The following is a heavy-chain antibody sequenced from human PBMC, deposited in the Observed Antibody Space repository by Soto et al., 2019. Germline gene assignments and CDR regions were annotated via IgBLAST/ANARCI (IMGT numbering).Heavy chain of an antibody. CDR2: LYNTGST. Sequence: LSLTCTVSGASISRYYWSWIRQSPGKGLEWIGYLYNTGSTIYNPSLKSRVTISVDTSKNQFSLKLSSVTAADTAVYYCARYSGYEGLRFDPWGQGTLVTVSS. CDR3: ARYSGYEGLRFDP. J-gene: IGHJ5*02. CDR1: GASISRYY. D-gene: IGHD5-12*01. V-gene: IGHV4-59*08.